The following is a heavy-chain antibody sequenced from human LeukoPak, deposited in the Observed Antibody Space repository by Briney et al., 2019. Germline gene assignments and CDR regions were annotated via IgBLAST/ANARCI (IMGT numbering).Heavy chain of an antibody. Sequence: SDTLSVTCAVYGGSFSGYYWIWMRQPPAKGLDWIGEINHSGSTNYNPSLKSRVTISVDTSKNQCSLKLSSVTAADTAVYYCARVRGSTSCHLDYWGQGTLVTVSS. V-gene: IGHV4-34*01. CDR2: INHSGST. D-gene: IGHD2-2*01. CDR1: GGSFSGYY. J-gene: IGHJ4*02. CDR3: ARVRGSTSCHLDY.